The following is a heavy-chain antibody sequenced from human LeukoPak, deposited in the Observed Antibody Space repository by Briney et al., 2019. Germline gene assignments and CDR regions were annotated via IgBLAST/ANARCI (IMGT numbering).Heavy chain of an antibody. CDR2: INPNSGGT. CDR3: ARESIAARRPADFDY. D-gene: IGHD6-6*01. V-gene: IGHV1-2*02. J-gene: IGHJ4*02. Sequence: ASVKVSCKASGYTFTVYYMHWVRQAPAQGLEWMGWINPNSGGTNYSQKFQGRVTITRDTSLSTVYMELGRLRYDDTAVYYCARESIAARRPADFDYWGQGTLVTVS. CDR1: GYTFTVYY.